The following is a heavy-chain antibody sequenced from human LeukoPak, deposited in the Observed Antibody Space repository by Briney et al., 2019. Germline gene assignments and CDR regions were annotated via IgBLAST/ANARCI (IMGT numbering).Heavy chain of an antibody. CDR1: GGTFSSYA. D-gene: IGHD4-23*01. CDR2: IIPILGIA. Sequence: SVKVSCKASGGTFSSYAISWVRQAPGQGLEWMGRIIPILGIANYAQKFQGRVTITADKSTSTAYMELSSLRSEDTAVYYCARGPNYGGNSKDFDYWGQGTLVTVSS. V-gene: IGHV1-69*04. CDR3: ARGPNYGGNSKDFDY. J-gene: IGHJ4*02.